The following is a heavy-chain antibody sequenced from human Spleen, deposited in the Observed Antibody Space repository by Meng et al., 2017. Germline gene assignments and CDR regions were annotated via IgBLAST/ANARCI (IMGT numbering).Heavy chain of an antibody. CDR2: INHSGST. Sequence: QVQLKQVGAGLLKPSETPTLPCVVTCGSFSDYYGSWIRQPPGKGLEWIGEINHSGSTNYNPSLESRATISVDTSQNNLSLKLSAVTAADSAVYYCARGPTTMAHDFDYWGQGTLVTVSS. D-gene: IGHD4-11*01. CDR1: CGSFSDYY. V-gene: IGHV4-34*01. J-gene: IGHJ4*02. CDR3: ARGPTTMAHDFDY.